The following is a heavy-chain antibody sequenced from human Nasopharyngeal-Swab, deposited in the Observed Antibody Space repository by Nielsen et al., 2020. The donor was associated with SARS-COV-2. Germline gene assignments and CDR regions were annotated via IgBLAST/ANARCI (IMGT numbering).Heavy chain of an antibody. CDR1: GYTFTGYY. D-gene: IGHD6-19*01. Sequence: ASVKVSCKASGYTFTGYYMHWVRQAPGQGLEWMGWINPNSGGTNYAQKFQGWVTMTRDTSISTAYMELNSLTSDDTAIYYCARQGREVAIDYWGQGTLVTVSS. CDR2: INPNSGGT. CDR3: ARQGREVAIDY. J-gene: IGHJ4*02. V-gene: IGHV1-2*04.